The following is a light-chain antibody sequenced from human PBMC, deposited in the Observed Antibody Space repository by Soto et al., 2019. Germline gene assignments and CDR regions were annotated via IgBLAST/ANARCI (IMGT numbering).Light chain of an antibody. Sequence: SYELTQPPSVSVSPGQTASITCSGDKLGDKYACWYQQKPGQSPVLVIYQDSKRPSGIPERFSGSNSGNTATLTISGTQALDGADYYCQAWDSSNVVFGGGTK. V-gene: IGLV3-1*01. CDR2: QDS. J-gene: IGLJ2*01. CDR1: KLGDKY. CDR3: QAWDSSNVV.